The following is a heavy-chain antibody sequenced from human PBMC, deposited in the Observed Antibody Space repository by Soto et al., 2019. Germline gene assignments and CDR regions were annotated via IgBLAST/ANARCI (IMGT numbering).Heavy chain of an antibody. CDR3: ARELGYCTNGVCKYWFDH. Sequence: ASVKVSCKASGGTFSSYAISWVRQAPGQGLEWMGGIIPIFGTANYAQKFQGRVTITADESTSTAYMELSSLRSEDTAVYYCARELGYCTNGVCKYWFDHWGQGTLVTVSS. J-gene: IGHJ5*02. CDR1: GGTFSSYA. CDR2: IIPIFGTA. V-gene: IGHV1-69*13. D-gene: IGHD2-8*01.